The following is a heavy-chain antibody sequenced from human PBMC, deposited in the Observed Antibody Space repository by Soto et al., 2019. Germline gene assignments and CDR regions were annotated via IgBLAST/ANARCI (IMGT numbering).Heavy chain of an antibody. CDR1: GYTFTSYA. J-gene: IGHJ4*02. Sequence: ASVKVSCKASGYTFTSYAMHWVRQAPGQRLEWMGWINAGNGNTKYSQKFQGRVTITRDTSASTAYMELSSLRSEDTAVCYCAREGGPYSGYDFFDYWGQRTLVTVSS. CDR2: INAGNGNT. V-gene: IGHV1-3*01. D-gene: IGHD5-12*01. CDR3: AREGGPYSGYDFFDY.